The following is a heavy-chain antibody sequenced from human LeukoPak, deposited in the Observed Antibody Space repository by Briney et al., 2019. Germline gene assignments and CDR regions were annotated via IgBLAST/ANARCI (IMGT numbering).Heavy chain of an antibody. CDR1: GFIFSSYA. D-gene: IGHD5-24*01. V-gene: IGHV3-30-3*01. CDR2: ISYDGSNK. J-gene: IGHJ4*02. CDR3: ARARFGYNRGPFDY. Sequence: GGSLRLSCAASGFIFSSYAMHWVRQAPGKGLEWVAFISYDGSNKHYAEPVQGRFTISRDNSKNTLYLQMNSLRPEDTAVYYCARARFGYNRGPFDYWGQGILVTVSS.